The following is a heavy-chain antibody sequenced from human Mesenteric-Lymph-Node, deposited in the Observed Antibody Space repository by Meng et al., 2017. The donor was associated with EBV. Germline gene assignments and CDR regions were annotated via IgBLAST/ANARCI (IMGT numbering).Heavy chain of an antibody. V-gene: IGHV1-69*01. Sequence: QVQVVQSGAEVKKPGSSVKVSCKASGGSFSSYPISWVRQAPGQGLEWMGGIIPMFGAARYAQKFQGRVTITADESTTTAYMELSSLSSDDTAIYYCATDDCNGGTCYSCDYWGQGTLVTVSS. D-gene: IGHD2-15*01. CDR1: GGSFSSYP. CDR3: ATDDCNGGTCYSCDY. J-gene: IGHJ4*02. CDR2: IIPMFGAA.